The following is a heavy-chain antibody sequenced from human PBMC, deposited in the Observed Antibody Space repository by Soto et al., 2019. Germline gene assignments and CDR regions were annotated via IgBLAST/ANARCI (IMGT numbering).Heavy chain of an antibody. V-gene: IGHV2-5*02. CDR3: AQRTDDFWSGYLDY. Sequence: QITLKESGPTLVKPTQTLTLTCTFSGFSLSTSGVGVGWIRQPPGKALEWLALIYWDDDKRYSPSLKSRLTITKDTSKNQVVLTMTNMDPVDTATYYCAQRTDDFWSGYLDYWGQGTLVTVSS. J-gene: IGHJ4*02. D-gene: IGHD3-3*01. CDR2: IYWDDDK. CDR1: GFSLSTSGVG.